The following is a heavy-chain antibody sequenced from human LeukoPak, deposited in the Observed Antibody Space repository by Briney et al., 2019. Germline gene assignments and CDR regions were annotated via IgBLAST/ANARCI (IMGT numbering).Heavy chain of an antibody. CDR3: ARVVVVPAAIRDYYYYYGMDV. Sequence: TSETLSLTCTVSGGSISSSSYYWGWIRQPPGKGLEWIGSIYYSGSTYYHPSLKSRVTISVDTSKNQFSLKLSSVTAADTAVYYCARVVVVPAAIRDYYYYYGMDVWGQGTTVTVSS. D-gene: IGHD2-2*01. CDR2: IYYSGST. V-gene: IGHV4-39*01. CDR1: GGSISSSSYY. J-gene: IGHJ6*02.